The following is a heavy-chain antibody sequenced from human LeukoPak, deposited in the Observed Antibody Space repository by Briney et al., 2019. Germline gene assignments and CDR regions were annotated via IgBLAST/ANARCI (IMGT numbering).Heavy chain of an antibody. CDR3: ARRLIAAAGTRWFDP. D-gene: IGHD6-13*01. CDR1: GYTFTDYY. V-gene: IGHV1-2*02. CDR2: INPNSGGT. Sequence: ASVKVSCKASGYTFTDYYLHWVRQAPGQGLEWTGWINPNSGGTNYAQKFQGRVTMTRDTSISTAYMELSRLRSDDTAVYYCARRLIAAAGTRWFDPWGQGTLVTVSS. J-gene: IGHJ5*02.